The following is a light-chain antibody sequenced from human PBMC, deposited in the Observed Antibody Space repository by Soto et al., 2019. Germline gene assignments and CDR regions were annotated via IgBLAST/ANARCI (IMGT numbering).Light chain of an antibody. Sequence: EIVMTQSPATLSVSPGERATLSCRASQSVSSNLAWYQQKPGQPPRLLIYGASTRATGIPARFSGSGSGTEFTLTISSLRSEDFAVYYCQQYNNWPPWTFGQGTKVDI. CDR3: QQYNNWPPWT. CDR2: GAS. J-gene: IGKJ1*01. CDR1: QSVSSN. V-gene: IGKV3-15*01.